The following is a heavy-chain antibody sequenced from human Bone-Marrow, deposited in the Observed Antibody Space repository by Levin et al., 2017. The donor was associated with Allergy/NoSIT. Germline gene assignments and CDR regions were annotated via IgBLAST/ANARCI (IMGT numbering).Heavy chain of an antibody. D-gene: IGHD3-3*01. J-gene: IGHJ6*04. CDR2: GSYSGST. CDR1: GDSISDFY. Sequence: SETLSLTCSVSGDSISDFYWSWIRQPPGKGLEWIGWGSYSGSTNYNPSLKSRVAISVDPSKNQLSLKVSSVTAADTAVYYCARNYDYWSGYRTPLGMDVWGEGTTVTVSS. CDR3: ARNYDYWSGYRTPLGMDV. V-gene: IGHV4-59*08.